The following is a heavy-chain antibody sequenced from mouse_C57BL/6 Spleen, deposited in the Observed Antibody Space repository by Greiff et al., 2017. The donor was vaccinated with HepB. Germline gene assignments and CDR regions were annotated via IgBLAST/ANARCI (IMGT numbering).Heavy chain of an antibody. J-gene: IGHJ2*01. CDR1: GYTFTDYY. CDR3: ARRIYDGPFDY. D-gene: IGHD2-3*01. Sequence: VKLVESGAELVRPGASVKLSCKASGYTFTDYYINWVKQRPGQGLEWIARIYPGSGNTYYNEKFKGKATLTAEKSSSTAYMQLSSLTSEDSAIYVCARRIYDGPFDYWGQGTTLTVSS. CDR2: IYPGSGNT. V-gene: IGHV1-76*01.